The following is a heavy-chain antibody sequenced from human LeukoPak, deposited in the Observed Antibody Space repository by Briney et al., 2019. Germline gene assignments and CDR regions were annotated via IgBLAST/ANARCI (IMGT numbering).Heavy chain of an antibody. D-gene: IGHD5-24*01. CDR2: INPNSGVV. CDR1: GYTFTSYA. CDR3: ARGEMSTITIDY. J-gene: IGHJ4*02. V-gene: IGHV1-2*02. Sequence: ASVKVSCKASGYTFTSYAISWVRQAPGQGLEWMGWINPNSGVVNYAQRFQGRVTMTRDTPISTAYMEVSRLRSDDTAVYYCARGEMSTITIDYWGQGTLVTVSS.